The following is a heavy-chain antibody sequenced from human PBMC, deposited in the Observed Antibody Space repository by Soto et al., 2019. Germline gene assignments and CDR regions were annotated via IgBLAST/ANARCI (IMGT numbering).Heavy chain of an antibody. CDR3: ARKGLTDAFDI. CDR2: MNPNSGNT. D-gene: IGHD5-12*01. J-gene: IGHJ3*02. V-gene: IGHV1-8*01. Sequence: ASVNVSCTASGYTFTSYDINWVRQATGQGLEWMGWMNPNSGNTGYAQKFQGRVTMTRNTSISTAYMELSSLRSEDTAVYYCARKGLTDAFDIWGQGTMVTVSS. CDR1: GYTFTSYD.